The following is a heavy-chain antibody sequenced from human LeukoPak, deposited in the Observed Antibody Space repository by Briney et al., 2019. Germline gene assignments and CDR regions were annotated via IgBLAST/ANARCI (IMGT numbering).Heavy chain of an antibody. Sequence: SVKVSCKASGGTFSSYAISWVRQAPGQGLEWMGGIIPIFGTTNYAPKFQGRVTFTADESTSTVYMELSSLRSEDTAVYYCARVGQLGPFDYWGQGTLVTVSS. CDR1: GGTFSSYA. V-gene: IGHV1-69*13. J-gene: IGHJ4*02. D-gene: IGHD6-13*01. CDR2: IIPIFGTT. CDR3: ARVGQLGPFDY.